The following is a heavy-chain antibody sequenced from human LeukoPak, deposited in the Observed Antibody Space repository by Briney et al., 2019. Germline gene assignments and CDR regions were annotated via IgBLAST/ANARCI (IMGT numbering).Heavy chain of an antibody. CDR3: ARQGSFDWLLSVGDDAFDI. J-gene: IGHJ3*02. CDR1: GYSFTSYW. V-gene: IGHV5-10-1*01. CDR2: IDPSDSYS. D-gene: IGHD3-9*01. Sequence: GESLKISCKGSGYSFTSYWIGWVRQMPGKGLEWMGRIDPSDSYSNYSPSFQGHVTISADKSISTAYLQWSSLKASDTAMYYCARQGSFDWLLSVGDDAFDIWGQGTMVTVSS.